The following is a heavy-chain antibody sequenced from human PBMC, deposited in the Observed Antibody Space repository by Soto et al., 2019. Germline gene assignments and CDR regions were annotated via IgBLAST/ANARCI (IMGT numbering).Heavy chain of an antibody. V-gene: IGHV4-31*03. CDR2: IYYSGFT. Sequence: QVQLQESGPGLVKPSQTLSLTCTVFGGSISSGGYYWNGIRQHPGKGREWIGYIYYSGFTYYSPSLKSRVTISVDTSKNHFSLKLSSVTATVTAVYYCARYIDYWGQGTLVTVSS. CDR3: ARYIDY. CDR1: GGSISSGGYY. J-gene: IGHJ4*02.